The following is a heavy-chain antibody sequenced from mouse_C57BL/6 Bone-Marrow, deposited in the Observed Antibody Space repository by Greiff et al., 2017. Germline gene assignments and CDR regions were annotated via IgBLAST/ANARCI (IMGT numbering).Heavy chain of an antibody. J-gene: IGHJ1*03. CDR3: ARRATDWDFDV. Sequence: EVQLQQSGPGLVKPSQSLSLTCSVTGYSITSGYYWNWIRQFPGNKLEWMGYISYDGSNNYNPSLKNRISITRDTSKNQFFLKLNSVTTEYTATYFCARRATDWDFDVWGTGTTVTVSS. V-gene: IGHV3-6*01. D-gene: IGHD3-1*01. CDR2: ISYDGSN. CDR1: GYSITSGYY.